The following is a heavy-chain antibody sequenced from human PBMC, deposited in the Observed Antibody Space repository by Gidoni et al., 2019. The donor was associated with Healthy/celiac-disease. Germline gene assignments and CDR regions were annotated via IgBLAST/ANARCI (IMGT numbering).Heavy chain of an antibody. CDR3: AWIIRGSSGYYFDY. V-gene: IGHV2-26*04. CDR2: IFSYDEK. J-gene: IGHJ4*02. CDR1: GFSLSNARMG. D-gene: IGHD6-6*01. Sequence: QVTLKESGPVLVKPTETLTLTCTVSGFSLSNARMGVSWIRQPPGKALEWLSNIFSYDEKSYITSLNSRLTISKDTSKRQVVLTMTNMDPVDTATWYSAWIIRGSSGYYFDYWGQGTLVTVSS.